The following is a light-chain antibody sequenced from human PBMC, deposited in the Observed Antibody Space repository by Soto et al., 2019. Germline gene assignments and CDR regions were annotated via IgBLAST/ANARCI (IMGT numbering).Light chain of an antibody. CDR1: QSVNSN. Sequence: CRATQSVNSNLPWYHQXPFHSPILLIYGAXTMATGIPDRFSGSGSWTEFSLTINSLQSEDFAVYYCHHYYNGWAFGKGTKV. CDR2: GAX. J-gene: IGKJ1*01. V-gene: IGKV3-15*01. CDR3: HHYYNGWA.